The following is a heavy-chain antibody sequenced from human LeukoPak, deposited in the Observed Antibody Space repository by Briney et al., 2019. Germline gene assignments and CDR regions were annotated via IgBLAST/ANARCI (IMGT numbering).Heavy chain of an antibody. CDR2: ISSSSSYI. D-gene: IGHD3-9*01. V-gene: IGHV3-21*01. CDR3: ARDLEILRYFDWLPHYYYGMDV. Sequence: PGGSLRLSCAASGFTFSSYSMNWVRQAPGKGLEWVSSISSSSSYIYYADSVKGRLTISRDNAKNSLYLQMNSLRAEDTAVYYCARDLEILRYFDWLPHYYYGMDVWGQGTTVAVSS. J-gene: IGHJ6*02. CDR1: GFTFSSYS.